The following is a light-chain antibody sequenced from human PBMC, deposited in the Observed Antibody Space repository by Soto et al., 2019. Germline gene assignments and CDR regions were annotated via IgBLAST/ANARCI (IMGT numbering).Light chain of an antibody. CDR3: AAWDDSPNAL. J-gene: IGLJ1*01. Sequence: QSVLTQPPSASGTPGQTVTISCSGSSSNIGDNPVNWYQQLPGAAPKLLIYINDQRPSGVPDRFSGSKSGTSASLAISGLQPEDEADYYCAAWDDSPNALFGTGTKLTVL. CDR1: SSNIGDNP. V-gene: IGLV1-44*01. CDR2: IND.